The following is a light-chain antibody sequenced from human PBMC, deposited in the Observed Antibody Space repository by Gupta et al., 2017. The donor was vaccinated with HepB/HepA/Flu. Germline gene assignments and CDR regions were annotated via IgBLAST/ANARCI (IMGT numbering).Light chain of an antibody. J-gene: IGLJ2*01. V-gene: IGLV3-19*01. CDR2: GKN. CDR1: SLRSYY. Sequence: SSELTQDPAVSVALGQTVRITCQGDSLRSYYASWYQQKPGQAPVLVIYGKNNRPSGIPDRFSGSSSGNTASLTITGAQAEDEADYYCNSQDSSSNHLVFGGGNKLTVL. CDR3: NSQDSSSNHLV.